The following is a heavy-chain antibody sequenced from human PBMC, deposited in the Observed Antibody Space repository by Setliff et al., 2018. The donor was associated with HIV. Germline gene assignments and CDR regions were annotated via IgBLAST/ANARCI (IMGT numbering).Heavy chain of an antibody. V-gene: IGHV1-2*02. CDR1: GYTFTDFY. Sequence: VASVKVSCKASGYTFTDFYIHWVRQAPGQGLEWMGWINPNSGDTKYAQKFQDRVSLTRDTSLSTAYMELSSLTSDDTAIYYCARDMFEIWERSLAKGDEFDPWGQGSPVTVSS. D-gene: IGHD3-10*02. J-gene: IGHJ5*02. CDR3: ARDMFEIWERSLAKGDEFDP. CDR2: INPNSGDT.